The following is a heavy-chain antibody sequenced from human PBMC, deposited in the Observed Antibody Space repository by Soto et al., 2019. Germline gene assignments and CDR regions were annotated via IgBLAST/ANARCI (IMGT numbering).Heavy chain of an antibody. J-gene: IGHJ6*02. V-gene: IGHV1-8*01. D-gene: IGHD6-19*01. CDR3: ARGWYSSGWYGSYYYGMEV. CDR1: GYTFTSYD. CDR2: MNPNSGNT. Sequence: GASVKVSCKASGYTFTSYDMNWVGQATGQGLEWMVWMNPNSGNTGYAQKFQGTVPMTRNTSISTAYLELSSLRSEDTHVYYCARGWYSSGWYGSYYYGMEVWGQGTTVTLSS.